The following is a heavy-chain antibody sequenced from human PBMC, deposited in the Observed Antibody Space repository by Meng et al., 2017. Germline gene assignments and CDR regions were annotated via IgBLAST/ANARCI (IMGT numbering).Heavy chain of an antibody. J-gene: IGHJ4*02. V-gene: IGHV3-30*04. D-gene: IGHD6-19*01. CDR3: ARVPIPYSSGWVYFDY. CDR1: GFTFSSYA. CDR2: ISYDGSNK. Sequence: GESLKISCAASGFTFSSYAMHWVRQAPGKGLEWVAVISYDGSNKYYADSVKGRFTISRDNSKNTLYLQMNSLRAEDTAVYYCARVPIPYSSGWVYFDYWGQGTLVTVSS.